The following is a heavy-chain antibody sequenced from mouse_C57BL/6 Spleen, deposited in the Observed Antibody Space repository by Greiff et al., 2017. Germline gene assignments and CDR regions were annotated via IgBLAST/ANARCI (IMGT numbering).Heavy chain of an antibody. Sequence: QVQLQQPGAELVKPGASVKMSCKASGYTFTSYWITWVKQRPGQGLEWIGDIYPGSGSTNYNEKFKSKATLTVDTSSSTAYMQLSSLTYEDSAVYYCAREGTAQATDYWGQGTTLTVSS. J-gene: IGHJ2*01. V-gene: IGHV1-55*01. CDR2: IYPGSGST. D-gene: IGHD3-2*02. CDR3: AREGTAQATDY. CDR1: GYTFTSYW.